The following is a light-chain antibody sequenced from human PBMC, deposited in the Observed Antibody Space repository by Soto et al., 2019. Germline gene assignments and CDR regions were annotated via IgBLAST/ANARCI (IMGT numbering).Light chain of an antibody. CDR2: AAS. J-gene: IGKJ1*01. Sequence: DIQMTQSPSSLSASVGDRVTITCRASQGISNYLAWYQQKPGKVPKLLIYAASTLQSGVPSRFSGSGSGTAFTLTISSLQPADVATYYCQKYNSAPQTFGQGTKVEIK. V-gene: IGKV1-27*01. CDR1: QGISNY. CDR3: QKYNSAPQT.